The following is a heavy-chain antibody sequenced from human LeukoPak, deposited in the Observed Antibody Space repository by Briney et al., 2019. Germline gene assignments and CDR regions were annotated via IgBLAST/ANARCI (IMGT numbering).Heavy chain of an antibody. D-gene: IGHD2/OR15-2a*01. J-gene: IGHJ4*02. V-gene: IGHV3-48*02. CDR1: GFTVSSNY. CDR2: ISSSSSTI. Sequence: GGSLRLSCAASGFTVSSNYMSWVRQAPGKGLEWVSYISSSSSTIYYADSVKGRFTISRDNAKNSLYLQMNSLRDEDTAVYYCARETPKYDWGQGTLVTVSS. CDR3: ARETPKYD.